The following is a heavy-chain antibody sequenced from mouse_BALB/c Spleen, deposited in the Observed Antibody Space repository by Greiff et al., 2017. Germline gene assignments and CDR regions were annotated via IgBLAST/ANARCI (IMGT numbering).Heavy chain of an antibody. CDR2: INSNGGST. J-gene: IGHJ4*01. CDR1: GFTFSSYG. CDR3: ARVLYGNYVGMDY. V-gene: IGHV5-6-3*01. D-gene: IGHD2-10*02. Sequence: EVQRVESGGGLVQPGGSLKLSCAASGFTFSSYGMSWVRQTPDKRLELVATINSNGGSTYYPDSVKGRFTISRDNAKNTLYLQMSSLKSEDTAMYYCARVLYGNYVGMDYWGQGTSVTVSS.